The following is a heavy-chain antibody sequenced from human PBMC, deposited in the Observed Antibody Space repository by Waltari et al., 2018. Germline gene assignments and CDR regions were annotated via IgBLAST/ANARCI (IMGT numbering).Heavy chain of an antibody. V-gene: IGHV1-69*12. D-gene: IGHD3-22*01. CDR2: IIPIFVTS. CDR1: GGTFSSYA. Sequence: QVQLVQSGAEVKKPGSSVKVSCKASGGTFSSYAISWVRQAPGQGLEWMGGIIPIFVTSHYAQKFPGRVTITADESTRTAYMALSSRRSEDTAVYYCARDRGSSGPRAFDIWGQGTMVTVSS. CDR3: ARDRGSSGPRAFDI. J-gene: IGHJ3*02.